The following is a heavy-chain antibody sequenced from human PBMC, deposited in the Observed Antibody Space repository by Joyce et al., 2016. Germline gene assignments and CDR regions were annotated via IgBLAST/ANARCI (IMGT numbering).Heavy chain of an antibody. D-gene: IGHD5-18*01. CDR2: INGNGVYT. Sequence: EVQLLESGGGLVQPGGSLRLSCAASGFTFSSQAMNWVRQTPGKGLEWVSGINGNGVYTYYADSVKGRFTISRDNSKNTLYLQMNSLRAEDTAVYYCAKSGQNSYGYSGSWGQGTLVTVSS. J-gene: IGHJ5*02. CDR1: GFTFSSQA. CDR3: AKSGQNSYGYSGS. V-gene: IGHV3-23*01.